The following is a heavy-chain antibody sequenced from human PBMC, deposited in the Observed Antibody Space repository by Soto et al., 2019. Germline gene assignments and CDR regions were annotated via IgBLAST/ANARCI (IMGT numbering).Heavy chain of an antibody. CDR2: IIPILGIA. V-gene: IGHV1-69*02. D-gene: IGHD3-16*02. CDR1: GGTFSSYT. Sequence: VKVSCKASGGTFSSYTISWVRQAPGQGLEWMGRIIPILGIANYAQKFQGRVTITADKSTSTAYMELSSLRSEDTAVYYCARGIYDYIWGSYRYSWFDPWGQGTLVTVSS. J-gene: IGHJ5*02. CDR3: ARGIYDYIWGSYRYSWFDP.